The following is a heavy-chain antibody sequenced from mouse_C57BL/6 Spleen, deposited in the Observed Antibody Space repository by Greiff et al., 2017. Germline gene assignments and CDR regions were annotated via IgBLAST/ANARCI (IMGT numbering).Heavy chain of an antibody. CDR3: ARAYSNYNAMDY. CDR2: IWTGGGK. V-gene: IGHV2-9-1*01. J-gene: IGHJ4*01. D-gene: IGHD2-5*01. CDR1: GFSLTSYA. Sequence: QVQLKESGPGLVAPSQSLSITCTVSGFSLTSYAISWVRRPPGKGLEWLGVIWTGGGKNYNSALKSRLSISKDNSKSQVFLKMNSLQTDDTARYYCARAYSNYNAMDYWGQGTSVTVSS.